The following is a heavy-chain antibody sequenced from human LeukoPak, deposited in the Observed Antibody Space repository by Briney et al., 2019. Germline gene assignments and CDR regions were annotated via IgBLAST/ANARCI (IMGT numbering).Heavy chain of an antibody. J-gene: IGHJ5*02. CDR3: ARGVVAATPNWFDP. CDR1: GYIFTSYD. CDR2: MNPNRGNT. D-gene: IGHD2-15*01. V-gene: IGHV1-8*01. Sequence: ASVKVSCKASGYIFTSYDINWVRQATGQGLEWMGWMNPNRGNTGYAQKFQGRVTMTRNTSISTAYMELSSLRSEDTAVYYCARGVVAATPNWFDPWGQGTLVTVSS.